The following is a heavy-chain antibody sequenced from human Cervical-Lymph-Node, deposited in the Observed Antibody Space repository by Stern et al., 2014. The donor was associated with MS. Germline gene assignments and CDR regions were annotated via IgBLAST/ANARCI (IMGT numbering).Heavy chain of an antibody. CDR1: GFTFSSYD. CDR3: VRSKSEDYFDY. V-gene: IGHV3-13*01. J-gene: IGHJ4*02. CDR2: IGTAGDT. Sequence: VQLVESGGGLVQPGGSLRLSCAASGFTFSSYDMHWVRQATGKGLEWVSAIGTAGDTYYPGSVKGRFTISRENAKNSLYLQMNSLRAGDTAVYYCVRSKSEDYFDYWGQGTLVTVSS. D-gene: IGHD2-2*01.